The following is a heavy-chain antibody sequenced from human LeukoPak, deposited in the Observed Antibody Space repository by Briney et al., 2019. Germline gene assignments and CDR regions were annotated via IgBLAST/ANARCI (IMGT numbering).Heavy chain of an antibody. V-gene: IGHV1-2*06. CDR3: AKVRGGQTFSLYYFDY. CDR2: INPNSGGT. Sequence: ASVKVPCKASGDTFTGYYMHWVRQAPGQGLEWMGRINPNSGGTNYAQKFQGRVTMTRDTSISTAYMELSRLRSDDTAVYYCAKVRGGQTFSLYYFDYWGQGTLVTVSS. D-gene: IGHD3-10*01. CDR1: GDTFTGYY. J-gene: IGHJ4*02.